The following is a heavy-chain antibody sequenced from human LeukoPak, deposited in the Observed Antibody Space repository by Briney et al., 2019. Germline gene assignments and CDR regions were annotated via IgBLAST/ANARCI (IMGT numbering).Heavy chain of an antibody. J-gene: IGHJ6*02. CDR2: ISGSGGST. D-gene: IGHD6-13*01. Sequence: GGSLRLSCAASGFTFSSYAMSWVRQAPGKGLEWVSAISGSGGSTYYADSVKGRFTISRDNSKNTLYLQMNSLRAEDTAVYYCARDSIAAAGIMVYGMDVWGQGTTVTVSS. CDR1: GFTFSSYA. V-gene: IGHV3-23*01. CDR3: ARDSIAAAGIMVYGMDV.